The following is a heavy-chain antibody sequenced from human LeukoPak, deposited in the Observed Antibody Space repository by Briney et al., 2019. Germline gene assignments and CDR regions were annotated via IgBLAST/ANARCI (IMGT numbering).Heavy chain of an antibody. CDR1: GFTFSSYS. V-gene: IGHV3-21*01. Sequence: GGSLRLSCAASGFTFSSYSMNWVRQAPGKGLEWVSSISSSSSYIYYADSVKGRFTIPRDNAKNSLYLQMNSLRAEDTAVYYCARVDYSSGWYWFDYWGQGTLVTVSS. J-gene: IGHJ4*02. CDR2: ISSSSSYI. CDR3: ARVDYSSGWYWFDY. D-gene: IGHD6-19*01.